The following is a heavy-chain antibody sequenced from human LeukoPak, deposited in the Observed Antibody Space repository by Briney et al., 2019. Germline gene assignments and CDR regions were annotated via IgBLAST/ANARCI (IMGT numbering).Heavy chain of an antibody. CDR1: GFTFSSYA. Sequence: GGSLRLSCAASGFTFSSYAMSWVRQAPGKGLEWVSAISGSGGSTYYADSVKGRFTISRDNSKNTLYLQMNSLRAEDTAVYYCAKIEDYDFWSGYRHYYYYYYLDVWGKGTTVTVSS. J-gene: IGHJ6*03. CDR2: ISGSGGST. V-gene: IGHV3-23*01. D-gene: IGHD3-3*01. CDR3: AKIEDYDFWSGYRHYYYYYYLDV.